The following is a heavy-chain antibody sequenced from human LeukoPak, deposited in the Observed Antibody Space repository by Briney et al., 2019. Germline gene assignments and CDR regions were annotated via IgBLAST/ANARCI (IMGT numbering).Heavy chain of an antibody. Sequence: GASVKVSCKASGGTFSSYAISWVRQAPGQGLEWMGRIIPILGIANYAQKFQGRVTITADKSTSTAYMELSSLRSEDTAVYYCAESVVVAATPQLNWFDPWGQGTLVTVSS. CDR3: AESVVVAATPQLNWFDP. J-gene: IGHJ5*02. V-gene: IGHV1-69*04. CDR2: IIPILGIA. CDR1: GGTFSSYA. D-gene: IGHD2-15*01.